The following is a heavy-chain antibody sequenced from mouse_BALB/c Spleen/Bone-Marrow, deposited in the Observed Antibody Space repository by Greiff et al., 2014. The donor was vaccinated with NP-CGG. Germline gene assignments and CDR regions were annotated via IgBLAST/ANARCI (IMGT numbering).Heavy chain of an antibody. D-gene: IGHD1-1*01. V-gene: IGHV1-4*01. CDR1: GYTFTRYT. CDR3: TIRYYAMDY. J-gene: IGHJ4*01. Sequence: QVQLKESGAELARPGASVKMSCQASGYTFTRYTTHWEKKRPGQGLEWIGYIIPNSGYSNYSQKFKDKATLTADKSSSTAYMQLSSLTSEDSAVYYCTIRYYAMDYWGQGTSVTVSS. CDR2: IIPNSGYS.